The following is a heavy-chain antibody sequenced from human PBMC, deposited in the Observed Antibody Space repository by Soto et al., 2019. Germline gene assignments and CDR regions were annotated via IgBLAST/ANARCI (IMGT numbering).Heavy chain of an antibody. CDR2: ISYDGSNK. D-gene: IGHD3-3*01. J-gene: IGHJ6*02. CDR1: GFTFSSYG. V-gene: IGHV3-30*18. Sequence: PGGSLRLSCAASGFTFSSYGMHWVRQAPGKGLEWVAVISYDGSNKYYADSVKGRFTISRDNSKNTLFLQMNSLRVEDTAVYYCAKDLMVSDFWSGGYYYYGMDVWGQGTTVTVSS. CDR3: AKDLMVSDFWSGGYYYYGMDV.